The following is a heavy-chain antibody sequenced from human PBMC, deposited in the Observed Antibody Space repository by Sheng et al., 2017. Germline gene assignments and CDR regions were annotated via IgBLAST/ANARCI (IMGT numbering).Heavy chain of an antibody. V-gene: IGHV3-33*01. J-gene: IGHJ3*02. CDR3: AREISFDAFDI. CDR2: IWFDGSNK. D-gene: IGHD2-15*01. CDR1: GFTFSSYG. Sequence: QVQLVESGGGVVQPGRSLRLSCVASGFTFSSYGMHWVRQSPGKGLEWVGLIWFDGSNKYYADSVKDRFTISRDNSKNTLYLQMNSLSAEDTAVYYCAREISFDAFDIWGQGTMVTVSS.